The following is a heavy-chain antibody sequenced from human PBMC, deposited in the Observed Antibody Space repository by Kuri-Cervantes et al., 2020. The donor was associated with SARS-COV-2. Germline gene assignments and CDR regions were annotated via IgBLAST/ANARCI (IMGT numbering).Heavy chain of an antibody. J-gene: IGHJ6*02. Sequence: ASVKVSCKASGYSFTSFGITWVRQAPGQGLEWMGWISAFNGNTNYAQKFRDRVALTTDTSTSIAYMELRTLRSDDTAVYYCARLDAAVYFGTDVWGQGTTVTVSS. CDR1: GYSFTSFG. D-gene: IGHD5-18*01. CDR3: ARLDAAVYFGTDV. CDR2: ISAFNGNT. V-gene: IGHV1-18*01.